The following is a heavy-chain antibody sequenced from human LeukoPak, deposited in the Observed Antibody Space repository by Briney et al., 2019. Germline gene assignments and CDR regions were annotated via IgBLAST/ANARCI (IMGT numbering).Heavy chain of an antibody. Sequence: GESLKISCKGSGYSFTTYWISWVRQMPGKGLEWMGRIDPSDSYTNYSPSFQGHATMSADRSISTAYLQWSSLKASDTALYYCARQAVDYYYGMDVWGQGTTVTVSS. CDR3: ARQAVDYYYGMDV. V-gene: IGHV5-10-1*01. J-gene: IGHJ6*02. D-gene: IGHD6-25*01. CDR1: GYSFTTYW. CDR2: IDPSDSYT.